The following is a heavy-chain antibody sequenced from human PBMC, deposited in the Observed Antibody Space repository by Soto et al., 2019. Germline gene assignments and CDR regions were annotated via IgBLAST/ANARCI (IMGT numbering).Heavy chain of an antibody. V-gene: IGHV3-7*04. CDR3: ARGDYYDTNGPFSDAFDI. J-gene: IGHJ3*02. D-gene: IGHD3-22*01. Sequence: GGSLRLSCAASGFTFSTYWMSWVRQAPGKGLEWVANIKPDGSEKWYVDSVKGRFSISRDNAKNSLYLQMSSLRAEDTAVYYCARGDYYDTNGPFSDAFDIWGQGTMVTVSS. CDR2: IKPDGSEK. CDR1: GFTFSTYW.